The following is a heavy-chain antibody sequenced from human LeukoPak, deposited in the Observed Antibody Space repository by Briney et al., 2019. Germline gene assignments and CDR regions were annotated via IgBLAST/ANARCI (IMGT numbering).Heavy chain of an antibody. Sequence: GASVKVSCKASGYTFTSYDINWVRQATGQGLEWMGWMNPNSGNTGYAQKFQGRVTITRNTSISTAYMELSSLRSEDTAVYYCARTQGLRFWNSPRRSFDYWGQGTLVTVSS. CDR1: GYTFTSYD. D-gene: IGHD1-7*01. CDR3: ARTQGLRFWNSPRRSFDY. CDR2: MNPNSGNT. J-gene: IGHJ4*02. V-gene: IGHV1-8*03.